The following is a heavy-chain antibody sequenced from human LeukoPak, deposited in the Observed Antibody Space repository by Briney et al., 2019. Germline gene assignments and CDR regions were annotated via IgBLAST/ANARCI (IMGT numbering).Heavy chain of an antibody. Sequence: GGSLRLSCAASGFTISYYSMNWVRQAPGKGLEWVSYISSSGSTIYYADSVKGRFTISRDNAKDSLYLQMNSLRAEDTAVYYCARGAYYYDSSTYLSDVAYWGQGTLVTVSS. V-gene: IGHV3-48*01. D-gene: IGHD3-22*01. CDR2: ISSSGSTI. CDR3: ARGAYYYDSSTYLSDVAY. CDR1: GFTISYYS. J-gene: IGHJ4*02.